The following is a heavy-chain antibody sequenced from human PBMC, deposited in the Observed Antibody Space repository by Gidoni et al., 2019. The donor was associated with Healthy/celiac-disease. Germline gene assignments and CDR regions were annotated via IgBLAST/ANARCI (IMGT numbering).Heavy chain of an antibody. J-gene: IGHJ6*03. D-gene: IGHD6-13*01. CDR3: AKDLSSWYSFYYYYMDV. CDR1: GFTLSSYA. V-gene: IGHV3-23*01. Sequence: EVQLLESGGGLVQPGGSLIPSCAASGFTLSSYAMSGVRQAPVKGLGWVSAISGSGGSTYYADSVKGRFTISRDNSKNTLYLQMNSLRAEDTAVYYCAKDLSSWYSFYYYYMDVWGKGTTVTVSS. CDR2: ISGSGGST.